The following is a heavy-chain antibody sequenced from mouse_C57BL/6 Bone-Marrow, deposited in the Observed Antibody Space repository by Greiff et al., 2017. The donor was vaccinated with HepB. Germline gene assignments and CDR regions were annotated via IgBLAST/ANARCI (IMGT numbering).Heavy chain of an antibody. CDR3: ARFITTVPHWYFDV. Sequence: VQLQQSGPELVKPGASVKISCKASGYAFSSSWMNWVKQRPGKGLEWIGRIYPGDGDTNYNGKSKGKATLTADKSSSTAYMQLSSLTSEDSAVYFCARFITTVPHWYFDVWGTGTTVTVSS. V-gene: IGHV1-82*01. J-gene: IGHJ1*03. D-gene: IGHD1-1*01. CDR1: GYAFSSSW. CDR2: IYPGDGDT.